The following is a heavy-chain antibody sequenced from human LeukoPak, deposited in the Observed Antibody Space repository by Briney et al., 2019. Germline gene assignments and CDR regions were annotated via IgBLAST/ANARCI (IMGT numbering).Heavy chain of an antibody. Sequence: SGPTPVNPPQNPTLTLTFSGVSLRTSGVGGGWVPPPPGKALGWLALIYWNDDKRYSPSLKSRLTITKDTSKNQVVLTMTNMDPVDTATYYCAHKAAVAGIDYWGQGTLVTVSS. J-gene: IGHJ4*02. CDR1: GVSLRTSGVG. D-gene: IGHD6-19*01. CDR2: IYWNDDK. V-gene: IGHV2-5*01. CDR3: AHKAAVAGIDY.